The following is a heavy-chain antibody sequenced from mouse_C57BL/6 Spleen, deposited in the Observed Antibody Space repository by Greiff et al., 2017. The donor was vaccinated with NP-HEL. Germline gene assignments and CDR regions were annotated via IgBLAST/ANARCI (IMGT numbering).Heavy chain of an antibody. CDR3: ARWDYGSSYFDY. CDR1: GYAFSSYW. Sequence: VQLQQSGAELVKPGASVKISCKASGYAFSSYWMNWVKQRPGKGLEWIGQIYPGDGDTNYNGKFKGKATLTADKSSSTAYMQLSSLTSEDSAVYFCARWDYGSSYFDYWGQGTTLTVSS. D-gene: IGHD1-1*01. V-gene: IGHV1-80*01. J-gene: IGHJ2*01. CDR2: IYPGDGDT.